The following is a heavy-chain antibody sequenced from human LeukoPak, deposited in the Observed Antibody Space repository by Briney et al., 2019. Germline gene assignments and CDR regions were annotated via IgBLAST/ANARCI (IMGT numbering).Heavy chain of an antibody. Sequence: GGSLRLSCAASGFTFSSYAMHWVRQAPGKGLEWVAVIPYDGSNKYYADSVKGRFTISRDNSKNTLYLQMNSLRAEDTAVYYCARVFMYSSRVMDVWGKGTTVTVSS. J-gene: IGHJ6*03. D-gene: IGHD6-13*01. CDR2: IPYDGSNK. V-gene: IGHV3-30-3*01. CDR3: ARVFMYSSRVMDV. CDR1: GFTFSSYA.